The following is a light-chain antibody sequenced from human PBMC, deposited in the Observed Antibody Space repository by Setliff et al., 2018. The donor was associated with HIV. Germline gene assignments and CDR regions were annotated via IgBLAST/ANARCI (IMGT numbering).Light chain of an antibody. V-gene: IGKV1-NL1*01. J-gene: IGKJ1*01. CDR2: AAS. CDR3: QQYFGTPT. Sequence: DIQMTQSPSSLSASVGDRVTITCRASLAISNSLAWYQRKPGKAPNLLLYAASRLESGVPSRFSGSGSGTHYTLTISSLQPEDFATYYCQQYFGTPTFGQGTKMDIK. CDR1: LAISNS.